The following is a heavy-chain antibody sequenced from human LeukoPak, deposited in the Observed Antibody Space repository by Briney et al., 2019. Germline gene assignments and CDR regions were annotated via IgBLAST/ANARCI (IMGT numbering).Heavy chain of an antibody. CDR1: GGSVSSGSYY. D-gene: IGHD2-2*01. V-gene: IGHV4-61*01. CDR3: ARDLRKSSSTSCYGLGY. CDR2: IYYSGST. Sequence: SETLSLTCTVSGGSVSSGSYYWSWIRQPPGKGLEWIGYIYYSGSTNYNPSLKSRVTISVDTSKNQFSLKLSSVTAADTAVYYCARDLRKSSSTSCYGLGYWGQGTLVTVSS. J-gene: IGHJ4*02.